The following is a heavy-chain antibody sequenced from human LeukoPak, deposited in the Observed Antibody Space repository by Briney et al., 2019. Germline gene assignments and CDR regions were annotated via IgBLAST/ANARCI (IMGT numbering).Heavy chain of an antibody. CDR3: WFGNSNFDY. Sequence: HPGGSLRLSCAASGFTFSSYAMSWVRQAPGKGLEWVSAISGSGGSTYYADSVKGRFTISRDNSKNTLYLQMNSLRAEDAALYYSWFGNSNFDYWGQGTLVTVSS. D-gene: IGHD3-10*01. CDR2: ISGSGGST. J-gene: IGHJ4*02. CDR1: GFTFSSYA. V-gene: IGHV3-23*01.